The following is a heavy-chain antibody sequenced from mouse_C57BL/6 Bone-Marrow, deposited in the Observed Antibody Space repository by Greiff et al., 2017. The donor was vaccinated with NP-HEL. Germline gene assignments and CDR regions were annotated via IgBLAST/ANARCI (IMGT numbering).Heavy chain of an antibody. V-gene: IGHV5-9-1*02. J-gene: IGHJ3*01. Sequence: EVKLMESGEGLVKPGGSLKLSCAASGFTFSSYAMSWVRQTPEKRLEWVAYISSGGDYIYYADTVKGRFTISRDNARNTLYLQMSSLKSEDTAMYYCTRDYYALAYWGQGTLVTVSA. D-gene: IGHD2-1*01. CDR2: ISSGGDYI. CDR3: TRDYYALAY. CDR1: GFTFSSYA.